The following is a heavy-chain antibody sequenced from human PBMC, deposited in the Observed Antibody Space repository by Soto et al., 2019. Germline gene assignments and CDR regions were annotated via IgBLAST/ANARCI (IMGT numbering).Heavy chain of an antibody. J-gene: IGHJ4*02. Sequence: SETLSLTCSVSGGSISGFYWSWIRQSPGKGLEWIGCLDYSGTANINPSLKSRVVTSVDTSKNQFSLKLSSVTAADTAVYYCARGPSSGWFGYWGQGTLVTVSS. D-gene: IGHD6-19*01. CDR3: ARGPSSGWFGY. V-gene: IGHV4-59*12. CDR2: LDYSGTA. CDR1: GGSISGFY.